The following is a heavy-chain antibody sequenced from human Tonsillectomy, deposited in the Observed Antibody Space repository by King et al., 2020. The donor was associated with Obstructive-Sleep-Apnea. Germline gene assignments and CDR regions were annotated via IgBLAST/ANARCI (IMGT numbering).Heavy chain of an antibody. V-gene: IGHV3-21*01. J-gene: IGHJ3*02. D-gene: IGHD1-26*01. Sequence: VQLVESGGGLVKPGGSLRLSCAASGFTFSSYSMNWVRQAPGKGLEWVSSISSSSSYIYYADSVKGRFTISRDNAKNSLYLHMKSLRAEDTAVYYCARDATVGATTEGHDAFDIWGQGTMVTVSS. CDR3: ARDATVGATTEGHDAFDI. CDR1: GFTFSSYS. CDR2: ISSSSSYI.